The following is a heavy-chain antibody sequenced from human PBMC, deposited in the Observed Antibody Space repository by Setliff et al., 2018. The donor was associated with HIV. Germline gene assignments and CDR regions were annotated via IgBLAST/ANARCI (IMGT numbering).Heavy chain of an antibody. CDR1: GGSLSGYH. CDR3: ARGGGYDRSGYYPFDY. Sequence: SETLSLTCAVYGGSLSGYHWSWIRQSPEKGLEWIGDINHSGSTNYNRSLKSRVTMSVDTSKNQFSLKLSSVTAADTAVYYCARGGGYDRSGYYPFDYWGQGTPVTVSS. D-gene: IGHD3-22*01. V-gene: IGHV4-34*01. J-gene: IGHJ4*02. CDR2: INHSGST.